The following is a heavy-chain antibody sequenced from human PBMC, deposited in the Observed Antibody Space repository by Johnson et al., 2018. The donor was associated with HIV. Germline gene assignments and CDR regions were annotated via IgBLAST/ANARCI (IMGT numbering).Heavy chain of an antibody. J-gene: IGHJ3*02. V-gene: IGHV3-30*04. CDR3: AKGASGSSGGAFDI. CDR1: GFTFSNYA. D-gene: IGHD1-26*01. Sequence: QVQLVESGGGVVQPGKSLRLSCAASGFTFSNYALHWVRQAPGKGLEWVAVISYDGSNKYYPDSVKGRFTISRDNSKNTLYLQMNSLRAEDTAVYYCAKGASGSSGGAFDIWGQGTMVTVSS. CDR2: ISYDGSNK.